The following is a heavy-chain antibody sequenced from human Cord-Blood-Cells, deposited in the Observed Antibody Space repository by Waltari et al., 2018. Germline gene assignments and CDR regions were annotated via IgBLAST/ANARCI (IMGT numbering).Heavy chain of an antibody. CDR3: ARPGGAVAGTHWFDP. D-gene: IGHD6-19*01. V-gene: IGHV4-39*01. CDR1: GGSIRSSSYY. CDR2: IYFSGST. Sequence: QLQLQESGPGLVKPSETLSLTCTVSGGSIRSSSYYWGWIRQPPGKGLEWIGSIYFSGSTYYNPSLKSRVTISVDTSKNQFSLKLSSVTAADTAVYYCARPGGAVAGTHWFDPWGQGTLVTVSS. J-gene: IGHJ5*02.